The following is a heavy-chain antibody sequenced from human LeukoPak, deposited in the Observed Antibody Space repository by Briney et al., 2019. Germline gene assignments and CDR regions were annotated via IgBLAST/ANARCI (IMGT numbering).Heavy chain of an antibody. V-gene: IGHV4-39*07. D-gene: IGHD6-19*01. J-gene: IGHJ4*02. Sequence: SETLSLTCTVSGGSISSSSYYWGWIRQPPGKGLEWIGSIYYSGSTYYNPSLKSRVTISVDTSKNQFSLKLSSVTAADTAVYYCARSPGAVAGTWNYWGQGTLVTVSS. CDR2: IYYSGST. CDR1: GGSISSSSYY. CDR3: ARSPGAVAGTWNY.